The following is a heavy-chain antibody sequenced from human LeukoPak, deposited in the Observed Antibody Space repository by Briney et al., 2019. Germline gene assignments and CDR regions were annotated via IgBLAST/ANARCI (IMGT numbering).Heavy chain of an antibody. CDR3: ARQRYYDSSGYEYWFDP. CDR2: IYYSGST. D-gene: IGHD3-22*01. Sequence: SETLSLTCTVSGGSISSYYWSWIRQPPGKGLEWIGYIYYSGSTNYNPSLKGRVTISVDTSKNQFSLKLSSVTAADTAVYYCARQRYYDSSGYEYWFDPWGQGTLVTVSS. CDR1: GGSISSYY. V-gene: IGHV4-59*08. J-gene: IGHJ5*02.